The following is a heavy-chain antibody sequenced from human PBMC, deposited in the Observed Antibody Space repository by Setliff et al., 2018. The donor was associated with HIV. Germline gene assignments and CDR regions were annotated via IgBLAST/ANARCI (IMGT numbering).Heavy chain of an antibody. V-gene: IGHV4-38-2*02. J-gene: IGHJ4*02. CDR1: GYSISSGYY. CDR2: IYHSGST. D-gene: IGHD6-19*01. CDR3: ARERQWLERDYFDY. Sequence: PSETLSLTCAVSGYSISSGYYWGWIQQPPGKGLEWIGSIYHSGSTYYNPSLKSRVTISVDTSKNQFSLKLSSVTAADTAVYYCARERQWLERDYFDYWGQGTLVTVSS.